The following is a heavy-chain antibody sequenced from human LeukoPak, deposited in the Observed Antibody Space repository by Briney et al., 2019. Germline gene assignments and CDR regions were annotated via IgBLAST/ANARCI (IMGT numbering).Heavy chain of an antibody. J-gene: IGHJ6*02. CDR1: GNTFIGYW. D-gene: IGHD4-17*01. V-gene: IGHV1-46*01. CDR3: ARTRGPSDYGDQQYYYYGMDV. Sequence: ASVKVSCKASGNTFIGYWIHWVRQAPGQGLEWMGAINPRGDATIGAQKFQGRVTTTRDTSTSTVYIELSSLRSEDTAVYYCARTRGPSDYGDQQYYYYGMDVWGQGTTVTVSS. CDR2: INPRGDAT.